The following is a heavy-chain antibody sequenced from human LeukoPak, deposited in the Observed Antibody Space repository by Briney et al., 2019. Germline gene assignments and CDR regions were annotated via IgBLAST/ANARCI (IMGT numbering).Heavy chain of an antibody. Sequence: QAGGSLRLSCAASGFTFTSYSMSWVRQAPGKGLEWVSGTSDRGDYTYYADSVKGRLTISRDNSKNTLYLQMNSLRAEDTALYFCAKKAQYNGNYPLDYWGQGTLVTVSS. J-gene: IGHJ4*02. CDR2: TSDRGDYT. CDR1: GFTFTSYS. V-gene: IGHV3-23*01. D-gene: IGHD1-26*01. CDR3: AKKAQYNGNYPLDY.